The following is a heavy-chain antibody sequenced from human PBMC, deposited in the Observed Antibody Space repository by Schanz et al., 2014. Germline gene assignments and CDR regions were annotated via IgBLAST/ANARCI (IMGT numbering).Heavy chain of an antibody. CDR1: GFTFSSYG. CDR2: IWYDGSNK. Sequence: QVQLVESGGGVVQPGRSLRLSCAASGFTFSSYGMHWVRQAPGKGLEWVAIIWYDGSNKYYADSVKGRFTISRDNSKNTLFLQMSSLRADDTAVYYCARDKGGYYPFDYWGRGTLVTVSS. CDR3: ARDKGGYYPFDY. J-gene: IGHJ4*02. D-gene: IGHD3-3*01. V-gene: IGHV3-33*01.